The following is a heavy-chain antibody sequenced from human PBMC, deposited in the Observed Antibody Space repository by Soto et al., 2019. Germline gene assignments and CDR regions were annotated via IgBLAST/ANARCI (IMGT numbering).Heavy chain of an antibody. CDR1: GGSFSGYY. Sequence: ASETLSLTCAVYGGSFSGYYWSWIRQPPGKGLEWIGEINHSGSTNYNPSLKSRVTISVDTSKNQFSLKLSSVTAADTAVYYCARGRSEQLAHFDYWGQGTLVTVSS. CDR2: INHSGST. V-gene: IGHV4-34*01. CDR3: ARGRSEQLAHFDY. D-gene: IGHD6-6*01. J-gene: IGHJ4*02.